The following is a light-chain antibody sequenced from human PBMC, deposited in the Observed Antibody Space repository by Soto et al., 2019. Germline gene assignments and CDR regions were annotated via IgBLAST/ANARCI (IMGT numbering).Light chain of an antibody. V-gene: IGLV2-14*01. CDR3: SSYTSSNTLL. CDR1: SSDIGRHNY. CDR2: DVS. J-gene: IGLJ2*01. Sequence: QSALTQPASVSGSPGQSITISCTGTSSDIGRHNYVSWYQQHPGKAPKLMIYDVSSRPSGVSNRFSGSKSGNTASLTISGLQAEDEADYYCSSYTSSNTLLFGGGTQLTVL.